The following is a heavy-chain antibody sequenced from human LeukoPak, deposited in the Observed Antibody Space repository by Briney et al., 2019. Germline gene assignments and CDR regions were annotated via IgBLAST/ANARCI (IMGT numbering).Heavy chain of an antibody. J-gene: IGHJ4*02. CDR3: ARGYCSGDCFTLFDY. CDR1: GYMFTGYY. CDR2: VNPNSGGT. D-gene: IGHD2-21*02. Sequence: AAVKVSCKASGYMFTGYYMHWVRQAPGQGLEWMGWVNPNSGGTNYAQKFQGRVTMTRDTSISTAYMELSSLRSDDTAVYYCARGYCSGDCFTLFDYWGQGTLVTVSS. V-gene: IGHV1-2*02.